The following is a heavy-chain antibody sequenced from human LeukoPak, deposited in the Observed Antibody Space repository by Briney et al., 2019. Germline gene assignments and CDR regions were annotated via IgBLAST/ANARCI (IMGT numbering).Heavy chain of an antibody. CDR2: IKLDGGEK. D-gene: IGHD2-8*01. J-gene: IGHJ4*02. CDR1: GFTISTYW. V-gene: IGHV3-7*01. CDR3: ARSTWVMAYEDFDY. Sequence: PGGYLRLSCAASGFTISTYWMRWLPQAPGKGREGGANIKLDGGEKYNVDSVKGRFTTARYTTTNSLYLQKYSVRAEETPVYYSARSTWVMAYEDFDYWGEGTLVTVSS.